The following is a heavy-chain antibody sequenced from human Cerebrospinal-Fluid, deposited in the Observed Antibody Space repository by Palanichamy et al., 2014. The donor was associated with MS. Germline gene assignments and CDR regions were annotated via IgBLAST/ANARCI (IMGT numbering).Heavy chain of an antibody. CDR3: ARVRSGWYYFDY. CDR1: DGSISSYY. J-gene: IGHJ4*02. CDR2: IYYSGST. Sequence: QVQLQESGPGLVKPSETLSLTCTVSDGSISSYYWSWIRQPPGKGLEWIGYIYYSGSTNYNPSLKSRVTISVDTSKNQFSLKLSSVTAADTAFYYCARVRSGWYYFDYWGQGTLLTVSS. D-gene: IGHD6-19*01. V-gene: IGHV4-59*01.